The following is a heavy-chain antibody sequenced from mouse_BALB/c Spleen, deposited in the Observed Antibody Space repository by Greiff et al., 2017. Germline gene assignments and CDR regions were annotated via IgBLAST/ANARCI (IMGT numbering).Heavy chain of an antibody. CDR2: ISSGGST. CDR1: GFTFSSYA. CDR3: AREGTLRAWFAY. V-gene: IGHV5-6-5*01. Sequence: DVKLQESGGGLVKPGGSLKLSCAASGFTFSSYAMSWVRQTPEKRLEWVASISSGGSTYYPDSVKGRFTISRDNARNILYLQMSSLRSEDTAMYYCAREGTLRAWFAYWGQGTLVTVSA. J-gene: IGHJ3*01. D-gene: IGHD1-1*01.